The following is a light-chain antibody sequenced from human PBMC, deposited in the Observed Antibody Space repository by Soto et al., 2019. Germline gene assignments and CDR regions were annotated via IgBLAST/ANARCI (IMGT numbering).Light chain of an antibody. J-gene: IGKJ4*01. CDR3: QHYGSLLLS. CDR2: GAS. CDR1: QSVISSY. V-gene: IGKV3-20*01. Sequence: EMVLTQSPGTLSLSPGERATLSCRASQSVISSYLARYQQKPGEAPRLLIYGASSRATGVPDRFSGSGSGTDCTITISRLVHEDFAVYYCQHYGSLLLSFRGRPLVEIK.